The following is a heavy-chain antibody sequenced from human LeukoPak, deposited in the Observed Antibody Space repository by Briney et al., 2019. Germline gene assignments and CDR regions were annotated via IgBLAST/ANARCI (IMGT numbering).Heavy chain of an antibody. V-gene: IGHV3-48*03. J-gene: IGHJ6*03. CDR3: ARDWQEYSSSSSYYYYYMDV. D-gene: IGHD6-6*01. CDR2: ISSSGSTI. CDR1: GFTFSSYE. Sequence: GGSLRLSCAASGFTFSSYEINWVRQAPGKGLEWVSYISSSGSTIYYADSVKGRFTISRDNAKNSLYLQMNSLRAEDTAVYYCARDWQEYSSSSSYYYYYMDVWGKGTTVTVSS.